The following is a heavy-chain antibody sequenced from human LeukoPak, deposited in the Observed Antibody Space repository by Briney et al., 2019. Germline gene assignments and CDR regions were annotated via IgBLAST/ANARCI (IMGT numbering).Heavy chain of an antibody. V-gene: IGHV1-8*01. D-gene: IGHD3-9*01. Sequence: ASVKVSCKASGYTFTSYDINWVRQATGQGLEWMGWMNPNSGNTGYAQKFQGRVTMTRNTSISTAYMELSSLRSEDTAVYYCAREYEILTGTDYWGQGTLVTVSS. CDR3: AREYEILTGTDY. J-gene: IGHJ4*02. CDR2: MNPNSGNT. CDR1: GYTFTSYD.